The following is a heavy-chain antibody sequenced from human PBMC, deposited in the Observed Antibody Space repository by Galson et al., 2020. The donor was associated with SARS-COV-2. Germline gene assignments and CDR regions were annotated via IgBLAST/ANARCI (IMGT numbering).Heavy chain of an antibody. CDR1: GFTFSSYS. J-gene: IGHJ4*02. CDR2: IYSARSST. V-gene: IGHV3-74*01. D-gene: IGHD2-15*01. Sequence: GESLRLSCAASGFTFSSYSIHWVRQAPGKGLVWVSRIYSARSSTSYEDSVKGRFTISADDAKNTLYRQMNSLRTEDTALYYCATENGGHAYYYVDDWGQGTLVTVSS. CDR3: ATENGGHAYYYVDD.